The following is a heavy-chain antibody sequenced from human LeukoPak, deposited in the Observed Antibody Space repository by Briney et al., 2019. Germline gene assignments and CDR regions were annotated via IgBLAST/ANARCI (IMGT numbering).Heavy chain of an antibody. J-gene: IGHJ6*02. CDR2: IYYSGST. CDR3: ARDRLGYCSSTSCTYYYYGMDV. V-gene: IGHV4-31*03. D-gene: IGHD2-2*01. CDR1: GGSISSGGYY. Sequence: SETLSLTCTVSGGSISSGGYYWSWIRQHPGKGLEWIGYIYYSGSTYYNPSLKSRVTISVDTSKNQFSLKLSSVTAADTAVYYCARDRLGYCSSTSCTYYYYGMDVWGQGTTVTVSS.